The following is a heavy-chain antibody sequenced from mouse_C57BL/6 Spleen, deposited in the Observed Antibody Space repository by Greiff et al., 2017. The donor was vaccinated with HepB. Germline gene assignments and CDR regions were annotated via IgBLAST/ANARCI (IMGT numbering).Heavy chain of an antibody. CDR1: GYTFTTYP. V-gene: IGHV1-47*01. CDR2: FHPYNDDT. J-gene: IGHJ1*03. D-gene: IGHD1-1*01. Sequence: QVQLKESGAELVKPGASVKMSCKASGYTFTTYPIEWMKQNHGKSLEWIGNFHPYNDDTKYNEKFKGKATLTVEKSSSTVYLELSRLTSDDSAVYYCARRVDYYGSSYWYFDVWGTGTTVTVSS. CDR3: ARRVDYYGSSYWYFDV.